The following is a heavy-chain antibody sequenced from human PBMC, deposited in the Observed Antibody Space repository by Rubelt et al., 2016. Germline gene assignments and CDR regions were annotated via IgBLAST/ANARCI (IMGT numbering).Heavy chain of an antibody. V-gene: IGHV3-15*01. J-gene: IGHJ4*02. Sequence: EVQLVESGVGLLKPGVSLRLSCSASGFTFSNAWMSWVRHAPGTLLDGFVRIKSKPDRGTTDYAATVKGRFTISRDDSKNTLYLQMNSLKTEDTAVHYCTTDGDSSSSGWTTWGQGTLVTVSS. CDR2: IKSKPDRGTT. CDR1: GFTFSNAW. CDR3: TTDGDSSSSGWTT. D-gene: IGHD6-6*01.